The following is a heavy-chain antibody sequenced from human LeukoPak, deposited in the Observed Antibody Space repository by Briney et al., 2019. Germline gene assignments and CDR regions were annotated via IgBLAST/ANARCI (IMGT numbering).Heavy chain of an antibody. Sequence: ASVTVSYKASGYTFTIYDINWVPQATGQGLEWMGWMNPNSDNTGYTQKLQRRVTMPRNTTISTAYMELSSLRSEDTAVYYCARGTGLRRWRPKYYYYMDVWGKGTTVTISS. CDR1: GYTFTIYD. CDR2: MNPNSDNT. J-gene: IGHJ6*03. V-gene: IGHV1-8*01. D-gene: IGHD4-17*01. CDR3: ARGTGLRRWRPKYYYYMDV.